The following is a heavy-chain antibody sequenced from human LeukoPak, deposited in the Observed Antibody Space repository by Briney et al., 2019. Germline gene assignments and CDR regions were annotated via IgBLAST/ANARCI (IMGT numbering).Heavy chain of an antibody. D-gene: IGHD3-22*01. CDR1: GGSLSSYY. J-gene: IGHJ3*02. V-gene: IGHV4-59*01. Sequence: SETLSLTCTVSGGSLSSYYWSWIRQPPGKGLEWIGYIYYSGSTNYNPSLKSRVTISVDTSKNQFSLKLSSVTAADTAVYYCARESSSGYFYAFDIWGQGTMVTVSS. CDR2: IYYSGST. CDR3: ARESSSGYFYAFDI.